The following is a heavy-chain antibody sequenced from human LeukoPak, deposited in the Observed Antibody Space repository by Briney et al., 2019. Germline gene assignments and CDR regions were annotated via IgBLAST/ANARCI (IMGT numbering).Heavy chain of an antibody. CDR1: GFTFSSYE. CDR3: ARIVRRTGFQH. CDR2: ISSSGSTI. D-gene: IGHD3-22*01. J-gene: IGHJ1*01. Sequence: GGSLRLSCAASGFTFSSYEMNWVRQAPGKGLEWVSYISSSGSTIYYADSVKGRFTISRDNAKNSLYLQMNSLRAEDTAVYYCARIVRRTGFQHWGQVTLVTVSS. V-gene: IGHV3-48*03.